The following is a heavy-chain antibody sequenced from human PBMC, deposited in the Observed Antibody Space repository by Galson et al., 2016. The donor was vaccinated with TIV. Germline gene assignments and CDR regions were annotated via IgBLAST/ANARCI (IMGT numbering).Heavy chain of an antibody. D-gene: IGHD3-22*01. CDR1: YSFTNSY. Sequence: YSFTNSYIAWVRQMPGKGLEWMAIIYPGDSDTRYSPSFQGQVTISADKSISTAYLQWSSLKASDTAMYFCARVVTSTSPFDYWGQGTLVTVSS. CDR3: ARVVTSTSPFDY. V-gene: IGHV5-51*01. CDR2: IYPGDSDT. J-gene: IGHJ4*02.